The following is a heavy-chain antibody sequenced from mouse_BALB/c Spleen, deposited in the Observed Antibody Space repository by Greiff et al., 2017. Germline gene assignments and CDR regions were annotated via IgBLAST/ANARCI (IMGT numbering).Heavy chain of an antibody. D-gene: IGHD2-3*01. J-gene: IGHJ1*01. CDR2: IWSGGST. CDR3: ARKGDGGYFDV. V-gene: IGHV2-4-1*01. Sequence: VHLVESGPGLVQPSQSLSITCTVSGFSLTSYGVHWVRQSPGKGLEWLGVIWSGGSTDYNAAFISRLSISKDNSKSQVFFKMNSLQADDTAIYYCARKGDGGYFDVWGAGTTVTVSS. CDR1: GFSLTSYG.